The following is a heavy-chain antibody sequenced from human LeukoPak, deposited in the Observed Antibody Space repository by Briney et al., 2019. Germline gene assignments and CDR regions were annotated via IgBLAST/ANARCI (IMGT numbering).Heavy chain of an antibody. D-gene: IGHD4-17*01. CDR1: GYSISSGYY. J-gene: IGHJ4*02. CDR3: ARWTTVTTNFDY. CDR2: IYHSGST. V-gene: IGHV4-38-2*02. Sequence: PSETLSLTCTVSGYSISSGYYWGWIRPPPGKGLEWIGSIYHSGSTYYNPSLKSRVTISVDTSKNQFSLKLRSVTAADTAVYYCARWTTVTTNFDYWGQGTLVTVSS.